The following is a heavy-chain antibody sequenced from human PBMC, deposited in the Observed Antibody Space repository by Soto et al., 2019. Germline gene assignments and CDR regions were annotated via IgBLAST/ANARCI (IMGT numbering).Heavy chain of an antibody. V-gene: IGHV3-11*01. Sequence: QVQLVESGGGLVKPGGSLRLSCAASGFTFSDYYMSWIRQAPGKGLEWVSYISSSGTTIFYADSLRGRFTISRDNAKKSLYLPMNSLRGEDTAVYYCAREPSNWNYCFDYWGQGTLVTVSS. J-gene: IGHJ4*02. CDR1: GFTFSDYY. D-gene: IGHD1-7*01. CDR3: AREPSNWNYCFDY. CDR2: ISSSGTTI.